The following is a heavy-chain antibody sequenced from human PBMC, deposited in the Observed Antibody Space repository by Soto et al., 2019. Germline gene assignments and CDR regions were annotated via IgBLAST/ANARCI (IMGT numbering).Heavy chain of an antibody. CDR3: ARGGTVTTSPYYYGMDV. V-gene: IGHV1-46*01. D-gene: IGHD4-17*01. Sequence: QVQLVQSGAEVKKPGASVKVSCKASGYTFTSYYMHWVRQAPGQGLEWMGIINPSGGSTSYAQKFQGRVTMTRDTSTSTVYMELSSQRSEDTAVYYCARGGTVTTSPYYYGMDVWGQGTTVTVSS. CDR2: INPSGGST. CDR1: GYTFTSYY. J-gene: IGHJ6*02.